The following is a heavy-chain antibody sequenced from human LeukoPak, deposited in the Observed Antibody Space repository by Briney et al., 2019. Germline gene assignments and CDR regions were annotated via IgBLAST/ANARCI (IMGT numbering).Heavy chain of an antibody. V-gene: IGHV3-30*18. CDR2: ISYDGSNK. CDR3: AKDRIVVVAATFDY. CDR1: GFTFSSYG. J-gene: IGHJ4*02. D-gene: IGHD2-15*01. Sequence: GGSLRLSCAASGFTFSSYGMHWVRQAPGKGLEWVAVISYDGSNKYYADSVKGRFTISRDNSKNTLYLQMNSLRAEDTAVYYCAKDRIVVVAATFDYWGQGTLVTVSS.